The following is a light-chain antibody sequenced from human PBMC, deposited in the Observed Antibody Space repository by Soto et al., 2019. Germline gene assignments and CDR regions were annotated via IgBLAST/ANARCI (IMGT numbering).Light chain of an antibody. CDR1: QSVSSD. CDR3: QQYNKRPPWT. CDR2: GVS. J-gene: IGKJ1*01. Sequence: EIVMTQSPATLSVSPGERATLSCRASQSVSSDLAWYQQKPGQVPRLLIYGVSTRATGIPARFSGSGSGTEFTLTISSLQSEDFAVYYCQQYNKRPPWTFGQGTKVEIK. V-gene: IGKV3-15*01.